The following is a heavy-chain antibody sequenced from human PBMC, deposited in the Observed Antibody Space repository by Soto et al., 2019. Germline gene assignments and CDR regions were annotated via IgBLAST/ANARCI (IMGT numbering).Heavy chain of an antibody. CDR3: ARGAIFGVVIRYFDY. CDR2: ISAYNGNT. Sequence: ASVQVSCKASGYTFPSYGISWVRQAPGQGLEWMGWISAYNGNTNYAQKLQGRVTMTTDTATSTAYMELRSLRSDDTAVYYCARGAIFGVVIRYFDYWGQGTLVTVSS. J-gene: IGHJ4*02. CDR1: GYTFPSYG. D-gene: IGHD3-3*01. V-gene: IGHV1-18*04.